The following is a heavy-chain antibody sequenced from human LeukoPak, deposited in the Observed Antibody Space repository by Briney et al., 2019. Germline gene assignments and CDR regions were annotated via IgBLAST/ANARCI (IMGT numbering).Heavy chain of an antibody. V-gene: IGHV3-11*04. CDR1: GFTFTDYY. D-gene: IGHD3-9*01. CDR2: ISSSGTTI. Sequence: PGGSLRLSCAASGFTFTDYYMTWIRQAPGEGLEWVSYISSSGTTIYYADSVKGRFTVSRDNAKNSLYLQMNSLRAEDTAVYYCATYYDILTGFDYWGQGTLVTVSS. J-gene: IGHJ4*02. CDR3: ATYYDILTGFDY.